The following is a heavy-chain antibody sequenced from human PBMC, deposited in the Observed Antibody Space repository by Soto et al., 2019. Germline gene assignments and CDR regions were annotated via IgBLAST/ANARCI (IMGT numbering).Heavy chain of an antibody. D-gene: IGHD6-13*01. CDR2: ISWNSGSI. CDR1: GFTFDDYA. CDR3: AKGKREAAGTDFDY. Sequence: GGSLRLSCAASGFTFDDYAMHWVRQAPGKGLEWVSGISWNSGSIGYADSVKGRFTISRDNAKNSLYLQMNSLRAEDTALYYCAKGKREAAGTDFDYWGQGTLVTVSS. J-gene: IGHJ4*02. V-gene: IGHV3-9*01.